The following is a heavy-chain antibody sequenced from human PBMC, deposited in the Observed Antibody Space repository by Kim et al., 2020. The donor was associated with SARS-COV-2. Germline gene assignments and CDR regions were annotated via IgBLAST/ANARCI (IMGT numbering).Heavy chain of an antibody. CDR2: IYYSGST. CDR1: GGSISSSSYY. V-gene: IGHV4-39*01. CDR3: ARRVSIAAYYFDY. J-gene: IGHJ4*02. D-gene: IGHD6-6*01. Sequence: SETLSLTCTVAGGSISSSSYYWGWIRQPPGKGLEWIGSIYYSGSTYYNPSLKSRVTISVDTSKNQFSLKLSSVTAADTAVYYCARRVSIAAYYFDYWGQGTLVTVSS.